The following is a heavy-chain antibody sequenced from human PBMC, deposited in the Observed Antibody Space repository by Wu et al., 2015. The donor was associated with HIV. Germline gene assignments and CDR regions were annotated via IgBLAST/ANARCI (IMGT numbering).Heavy chain of an antibody. V-gene: IGHV1-2*02. J-gene: IGHJ6*03. Sequence: QLVQSGAEVAKPGASVSVSCQTSGYTFTDHYIHWVRQAPGQGLEWMGWIRPDSGATHYAEKFQDRLTMTRDASISTAYMQLNRLRPDDTAVYFCARDLGDDFAVRGFYWYMDVWGRGTAITVSS. CDR3: ARDLGDDFAVRGFYWYMDV. D-gene: IGHD2-21*02. CDR2: IRPDSGAT. CDR1: GYTFTDHY.